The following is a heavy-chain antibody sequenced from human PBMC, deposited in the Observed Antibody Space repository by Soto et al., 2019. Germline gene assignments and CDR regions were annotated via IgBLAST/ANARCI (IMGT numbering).Heavy chain of an antibody. CDR1: GFTFSSYL. J-gene: IGHJ4*02. V-gene: IGHV3-74*01. CDR3: ARLGYSSGWDF. D-gene: IGHD6-19*01. CDR2: INSDGSHT. Sequence: GGSLILSCAASGFTFSSYLMHWARQAPGKGLLWVSRINSDGSHTIYADYVKGRFTISRDNAKNTPYLQMNSLRAEDTSVYYCARLGYSSGWDFWGKGTLVTGSS.